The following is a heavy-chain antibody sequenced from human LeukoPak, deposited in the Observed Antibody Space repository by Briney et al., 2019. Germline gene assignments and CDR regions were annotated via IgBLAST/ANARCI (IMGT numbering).Heavy chain of an antibody. Sequence: ASVKVSCTASGYTFTSYGISWVRQAPGQGLGWMGWTSAYNGNTNYAQKLQGRVTMTTDTSTSTAYMELRSLRSDDTAVYCCARQVRFLEWLFPDYYYYYGMDVWGQGTTVTVSS. D-gene: IGHD3-3*01. V-gene: IGHV1-18*01. J-gene: IGHJ6*02. CDR2: TSAYNGNT. CDR3: ARQVRFLEWLFPDYYYYYGMDV. CDR1: GYTFTSYG.